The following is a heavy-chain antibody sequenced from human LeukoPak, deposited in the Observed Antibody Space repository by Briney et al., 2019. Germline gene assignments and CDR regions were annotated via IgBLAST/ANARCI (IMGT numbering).Heavy chain of an antibody. D-gene: IGHD6-19*01. Sequence: PSETLSLTCTVSGGSISSYYWTWIRQPAGKGLEWIGRIYTTGSTNYIPSLNSRVTMSVDTSKNQFSLKLGSVTAADTAVYYCARDVWTGVAVSDYWGQGTLVTVSS. CDR2: IYTTGST. V-gene: IGHV4-4*07. CDR3: ARDVWTGVAVSDY. J-gene: IGHJ4*02. CDR1: GGSISSYY.